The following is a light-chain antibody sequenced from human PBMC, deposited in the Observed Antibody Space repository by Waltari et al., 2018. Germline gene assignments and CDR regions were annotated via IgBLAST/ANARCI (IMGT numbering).Light chain of an antibody. Sequence: DIQMTQPPSTLSAFVGDRVPITFRASQIIDRWLAWYQQKPGKAPKLLIYKTSSLETGVPSRFSGSGSGTEFTLTINSLQPDDFATYYCQQYNNYFMYTFGQGTKLEIK. J-gene: IGKJ2*01. CDR3: QQYNNYFMYT. CDR1: QIIDRW. V-gene: IGKV1-5*03. CDR2: KTS.